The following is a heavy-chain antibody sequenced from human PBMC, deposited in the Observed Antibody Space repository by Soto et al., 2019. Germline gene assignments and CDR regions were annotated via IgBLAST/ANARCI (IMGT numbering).Heavy chain of an antibody. J-gene: IGHJ6*02. CDR2: VYYSGYT. Sequence: QLQLQESGPGLVKPSETLSLICTVSGGSISSSSYYWGWIRQAPGKGLEWIGSVYYSGYTYYNPSLKSRSTLPVDAAKTQVSLKLSSVTAADTAVYYCARPHGPIYVSNYYDMDVWGQVTTVTVSS. CDR3: ARPHGPIYVSNYYDMDV. CDR1: GGSISSSSYY. V-gene: IGHV4-39*01. D-gene: IGHD3-16*01.